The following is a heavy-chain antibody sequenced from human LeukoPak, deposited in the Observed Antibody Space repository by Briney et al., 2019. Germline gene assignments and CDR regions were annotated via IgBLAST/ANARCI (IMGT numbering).Heavy chain of an antibody. CDR2: IKQDGSEK. CDR3: ARDYPLEGSGYLDAFDI. Sequence: GGSLRLSCAASGFTFSSYWMSWVRQAPGKGLEWVANIKQDGSEKYYVDSVKGRFTISRDNAKNSLYLQMNSLRAEDTAVYYCARDYPLEGSGYLDAFDIWGQGTMVTVSS. J-gene: IGHJ3*02. V-gene: IGHV3-7*01. CDR1: GFTFSSYW. D-gene: IGHD3-22*01.